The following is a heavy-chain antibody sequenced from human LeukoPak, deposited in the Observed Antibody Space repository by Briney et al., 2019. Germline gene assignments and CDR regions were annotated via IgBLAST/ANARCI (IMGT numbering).Heavy chain of an antibody. J-gene: IGHJ4*02. CDR2: IYYSGST. CDR1: GGSINSYY. Sequence: SETLSLTCTVSGGSINSYYWSWIRQPPGKGLEWIGYIYYSGSTNYNPSLKSRVTISVDTSKNQFSLKLSSVTAEDTAVYYCARGSGLYGSGSYQKDWGQETLVTVSS. V-gene: IGHV4-59*01. CDR3: ARGSGLYGSGSYQKD. D-gene: IGHD3-10*01.